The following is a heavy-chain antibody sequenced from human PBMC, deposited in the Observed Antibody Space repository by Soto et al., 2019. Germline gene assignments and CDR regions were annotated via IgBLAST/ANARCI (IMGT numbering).Heavy chain of an antibody. CDR3: ARGGFQLLPDY. V-gene: IGHV4-30-2*01. CDR1: GDAGSSADFS. J-gene: IGHJ4*02. D-gene: IGHD2-2*01. CDR2: IYHTGSS. Sequence: PSDTLSLTYAVSGDAGSSADFSWTWLRQPPGKGLEWIGYIYHTGSSYCKPSLKSRVTISVDTSKNQFSLKLNSVTVADTAVYYCARGGFQLLPDYWGRGTLVTVSS.